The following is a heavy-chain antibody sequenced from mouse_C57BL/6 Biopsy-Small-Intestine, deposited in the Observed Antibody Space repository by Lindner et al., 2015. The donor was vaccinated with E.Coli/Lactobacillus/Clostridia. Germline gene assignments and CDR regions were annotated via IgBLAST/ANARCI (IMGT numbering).Heavy chain of an antibody. CDR1: GYAFSSSW. V-gene: IGHV1-82*01. CDR2: IYPGDGNS. CDR3: ARSGLGLDEFGY. Sequence: VQLQESGPELVKPGASVKISCKASGYAFSSSWMNWVKQRPGKGLEWIGRIYPGDGNSNYNGKFKDKATLTADKYSSTAYMQLSSLTSEDSAVYFCARSGLGLDEFGYWGQGDSGHCLC. J-gene: IGHJ3*01. D-gene: IGHD1-2*01.